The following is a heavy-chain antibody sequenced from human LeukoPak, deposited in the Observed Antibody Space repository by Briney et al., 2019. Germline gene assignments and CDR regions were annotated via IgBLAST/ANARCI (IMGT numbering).Heavy chain of an antibody. CDR3: ISGGLVHDY. J-gene: IGHJ4*02. D-gene: IGHD6-19*01. V-gene: IGHV3-15*01. Sequence: GGSLRLSCAASGFTFTNAWMTWVRQAPGKGLEWVGRIKGKTDGGTTDYAAPVKGRFTISRDDSKNTLYLQMNSLKTEDTAVYYCISGGLVHDYWGQGTLVTVSS. CDR2: IKGKTDGGTT. CDR1: GFTFTNAW.